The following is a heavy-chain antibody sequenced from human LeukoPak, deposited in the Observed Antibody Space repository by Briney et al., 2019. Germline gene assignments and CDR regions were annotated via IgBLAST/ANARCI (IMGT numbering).Heavy chain of an antibody. Sequence: GGSLRLSCAASGFNFPGYYMSWIRQAPGKGLEWVAYISPTGNSLNYADSVKGRFTISRDNSKNSLYLQMDSLRAKDTAMYYCARENWGTGDYWGQGTLVTVSS. CDR1: GFNFPGYY. CDR3: ARENWGTGDY. V-gene: IGHV3-11*01. J-gene: IGHJ4*02. CDR2: ISPTGNSL. D-gene: IGHD7-27*01.